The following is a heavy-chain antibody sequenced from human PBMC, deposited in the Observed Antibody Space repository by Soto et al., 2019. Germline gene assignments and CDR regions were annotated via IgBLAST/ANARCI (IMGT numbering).Heavy chain of an antibody. CDR1: GSSFTSYW. CDR3: ARLGVWGSYRYTELDY. D-gene: IGHD3-16*02. CDR2: IDPSDSYT. V-gene: IGHV5-10-1*01. J-gene: IGHJ4*02. Sequence: GESLKISCKGSGSSFTSYWISWVRQMPGQGLEWMGRIDPSDSYTNYSPSFQGHVTISADKSISTAYLQWSSLQASDTAMYYCARLGVWGSYRYTELDYWGQGTLVTVSS.